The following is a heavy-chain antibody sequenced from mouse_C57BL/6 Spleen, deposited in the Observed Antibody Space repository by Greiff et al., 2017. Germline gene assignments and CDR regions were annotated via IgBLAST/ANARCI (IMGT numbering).Heavy chain of an antibody. CDR2: IDPSDSET. CDR3: ARGGGDAWFAY. Sequence: QVQLQQSGAELVRPGSSVKLSCKASGYTFTSYWMHWVKQRPIQGLEWIGNIDPSDSETHYNQKFKDKATLTVDKSSSTAYMQLSSLTSEDSAVYYCARGGGDAWFAYWGQGTLVTVSA. V-gene: IGHV1-52*01. D-gene: IGHD3-3*01. CDR1: GYTFTSYW. J-gene: IGHJ3*01.